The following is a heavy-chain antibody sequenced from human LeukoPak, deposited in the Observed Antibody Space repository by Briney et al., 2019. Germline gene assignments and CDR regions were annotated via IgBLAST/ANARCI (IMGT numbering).Heavy chain of an antibody. CDR3: ARWGYSSSWREAYYFDY. V-gene: IGHV4-59*01. J-gene: IGHJ4*02. CDR2: IYYSGST. D-gene: IGHD6-13*01. CDR1: GGSISSYY. Sequence: SETLSLTCTVSGGSISSYYWSWIRQPPGKGLEWIGYIYYSGSTNYNPSLKSRVTISVDTSKNQFSLKLSSVTAADTAVYYCARWGYSSSWREAYYFDYWGQGTLVTVSS.